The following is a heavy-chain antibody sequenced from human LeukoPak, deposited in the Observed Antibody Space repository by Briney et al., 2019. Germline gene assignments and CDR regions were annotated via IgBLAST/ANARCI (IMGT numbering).Heavy chain of an antibody. CDR2: ISDYP. D-gene: IGHD3-16*01. CDR3: TKDSQGSYDGFWYGTYGMDV. CDR1: GFSFNTFA. Sequence: GGSLRLSCVASGFSFNTFALTWVRQAPGKGLEWVSTISDYPHYADSVRGRFTISRDNSRKPVFLQMNSLTPEDAATYYCTKDSQGSYDGFWYGTYGMDVWGQGTTVTVSS. J-gene: IGHJ6*02. V-gene: IGHV3-23*05.